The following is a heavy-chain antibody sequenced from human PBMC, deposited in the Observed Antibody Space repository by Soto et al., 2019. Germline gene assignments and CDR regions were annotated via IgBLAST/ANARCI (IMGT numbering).Heavy chain of an antibody. CDR3: ARESSGYSSGWASDAFDI. J-gene: IGHJ3*02. D-gene: IGHD6-19*01. V-gene: IGHV1-69*13. CDR2: IIPIFGTA. CDR1: GGTFSSYT. Sequence: SVKVSCKASGGTFSSYTISWVRQAPGQGLEWMGGIIPIFGTANYAQKFQGRVTITADESTSTAYMELSSLRSEDTAVYYCARESSGYSSGWASDAFDIWGQGTMVTVSS.